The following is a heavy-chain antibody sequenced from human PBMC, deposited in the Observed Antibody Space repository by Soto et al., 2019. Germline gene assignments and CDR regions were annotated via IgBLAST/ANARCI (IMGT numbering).Heavy chain of an antibody. CDR3: ARGLILWFGELSRRGGYYYYMDV. CDR2: IYYSGST. CDR1: GGSISSSSYY. J-gene: IGHJ6*03. Sequence: PSETLSLTCTVSGGSISSSSYYWGWIRQPPGKGLEWIGSIYYSGSTYYNPSLKSRVTISVDTSKNQFSLKLSSVTAADTVVYYCARGLILWFGELSRRGGYYYYMDVWGKGTTVTVSS. D-gene: IGHD3-10*01. V-gene: IGHV4-39*01.